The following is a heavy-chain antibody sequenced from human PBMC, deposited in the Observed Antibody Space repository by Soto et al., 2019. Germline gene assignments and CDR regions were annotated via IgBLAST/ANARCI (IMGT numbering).Heavy chain of an antibody. V-gene: IGHV2-5*02. CDR3: AHKAAEDWPLDY. CDR2: IYWDDSK. D-gene: IGHD3-9*01. Sequence: QITLKESGPTLVRPTQTLTLTCAFSGFSLSTSGVGVGWIRQPPGKALEWLAVIYWDDSKHYSPSLRSRLTITKDTSKNQVVLTMTNMDPMDTGTYYCAHKAAEDWPLDYWGQGTLVTVSS. CDR1: GFSLSTSGVG. J-gene: IGHJ4*02.